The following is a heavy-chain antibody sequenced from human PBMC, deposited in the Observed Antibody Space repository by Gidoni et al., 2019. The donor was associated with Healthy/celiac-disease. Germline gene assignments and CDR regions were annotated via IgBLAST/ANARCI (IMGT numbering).Heavy chain of an antibody. V-gene: IGHV3-48*01. J-gene: IGHJ6*02. D-gene: IGHD2-2*03. Sequence: EVQLVESGGGLVQPGGSLRLSCAASGFTFSSYSMNWVRQAPGKGLEWVSYISSSSSTIYYADSVKGRFTISRDNAKNSLYLQMNSLRAEDTAVYYCAREVDIVVVPAATPRAYYYYGMDVWGQGTTVTVSS. CDR3: AREVDIVVVPAATPRAYYYYGMDV. CDR2: ISSSSSTI. CDR1: GFTFSSYS.